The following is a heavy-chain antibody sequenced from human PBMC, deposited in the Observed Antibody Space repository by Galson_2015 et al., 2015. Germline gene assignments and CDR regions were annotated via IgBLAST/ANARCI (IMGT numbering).Heavy chain of an antibody. CDR1: GFTFKNYD. V-gene: IGHV3-33*01. D-gene: IGHD6-19*01. Sequence: SLRLSCAASGFTFKNYDMHWVRQAPGKGLEWVAVIWYDGSKKYYVDSVNGRFAISRDNSKNALFLQMNSLRAEDTAVYYCAGIPVSGTRRRSGAFDVWGQGTMVTVSS. CDR3: AGIPVSGTRRRSGAFDV. J-gene: IGHJ3*01. CDR2: IWYDGSKK.